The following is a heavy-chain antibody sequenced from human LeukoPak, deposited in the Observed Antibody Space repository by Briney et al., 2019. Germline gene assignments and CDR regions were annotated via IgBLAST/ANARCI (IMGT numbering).Heavy chain of an antibody. D-gene: IGHD5-24*01. CDR2: IYYSGST. J-gene: IGHJ4*02. V-gene: IGHV4-31*11. Sequence: SETLSLTCAVSGGSISSGGYYWSWIRQHPGKGLEWLGYIYYSGSTYYNPSLKSRVTISVDTSKNQFSLKLSSVTAADTAVYYCARGLGEMATISPFDYWGQGTLVTVSS. CDR1: GGSISSGGYY. CDR3: ARGLGEMATISPFDY.